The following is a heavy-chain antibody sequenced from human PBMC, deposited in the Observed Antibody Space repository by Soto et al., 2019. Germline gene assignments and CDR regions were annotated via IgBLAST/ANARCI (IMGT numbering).Heavy chain of an antibody. CDR1: GGSITSANW. Sequence: LTCAVSGGSITSANWWTWVRQPPGGGLEWIGEISHSGITNYKASLKSRVTMSVDKTKNDVSLKLTSVTAADTAVYYCARVLRGWFDPWGQGTPVTVSS. J-gene: IGHJ5*02. V-gene: IGHV4-4*02. CDR3: ARVLRGWFDP. CDR2: ISHSGIT.